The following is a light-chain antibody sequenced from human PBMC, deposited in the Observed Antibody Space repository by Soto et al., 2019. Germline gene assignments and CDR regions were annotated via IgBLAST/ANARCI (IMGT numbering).Light chain of an antibody. V-gene: IGLV2-18*01. CDR1: SSDIGSYNG. CDR2: EVT. Sequence: QSVLTQPPSVSGSPGQSVTISCTGTSSDIGSYNGVSWYQQPPGTAPKLLIYEVTDRPSGVPDRFSGSKSGYTASLTISGLQAEDEADYYCSFYSSSRTLVFGGGTKVTVL. CDR3: SFYSSSRTLV. J-gene: IGLJ2*01.